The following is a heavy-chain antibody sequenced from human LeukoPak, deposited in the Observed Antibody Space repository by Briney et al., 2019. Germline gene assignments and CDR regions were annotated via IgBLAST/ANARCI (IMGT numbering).Heavy chain of an antibody. Sequence: GASVKVSCKASGYTFTSYGISWVRQAPGQGLEWMGWISAYNGNTNYAQKLQGRVTMTTDTSTSTAYMELRSLRSDDTAVYYCASAPTYCGGDCYSEHFQHWGQGTLVTVSS. J-gene: IGHJ1*01. CDR3: ASAPTYCGGDCYSEHFQH. CDR1: GYTFTSYG. V-gene: IGHV1-18*01. CDR2: ISAYNGNT. D-gene: IGHD2-21*02.